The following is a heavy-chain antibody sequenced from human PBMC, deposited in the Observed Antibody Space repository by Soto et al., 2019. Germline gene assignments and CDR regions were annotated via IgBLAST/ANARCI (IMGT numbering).Heavy chain of an antibody. Sequence: QVQLVQSGAEVKKPGASVKVSCKASGYSFTSYDINGVRQATGQGLEWRGWMNPKRGHTGYALKFQGRVTRTRNTSLTTAYMDMSSLAYEENSVYKCAREMTTRGMAVWGQGTPVTVSS. D-gene: IGHD1-1*01. V-gene: IGHV1-8*01. CDR2: MNPKRGHT. CDR1: GYSFTSYD. CDR3: AREMTTRGMAV. J-gene: IGHJ6*02.